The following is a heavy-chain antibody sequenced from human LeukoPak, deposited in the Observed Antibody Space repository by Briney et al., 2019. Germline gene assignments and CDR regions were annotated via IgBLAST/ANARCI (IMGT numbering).Heavy chain of an antibody. CDR2: ISSNGGST. CDR3: ASPYSGYDYNFDH. Sequence: GGSLRLSSSASGFTFSIYAMHWARQAPGKGLEYVSSISSNGGSTYYADSVKGRFTISRDNSKNTLFLQMSSLRTEDTAVYYCASPYSGYDYNFDHWGQGTLVTVSS. CDR1: GFTFSIYA. D-gene: IGHD5-12*01. V-gene: IGHV3-64D*06. J-gene: IGHJ4*02.